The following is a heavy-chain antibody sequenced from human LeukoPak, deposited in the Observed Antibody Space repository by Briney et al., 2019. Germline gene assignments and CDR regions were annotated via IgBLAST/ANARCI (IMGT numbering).Heavy chain of an antibody. V-gene: IGHV4-39*01. J-gene: IGHJ4*02. Sequence: SETLSLTCTVSGGSISSSRYYWGWIRQPPGKGLEWIGSIYYSGRTYYNPSLKSRVTISVDTSKNQFSLKLSSVTAADTAVYYCARLKIRDGAYYYDFWSGYHYYFDYWGQGTLVTVSS. CDR2: IYYSGRT. CDR1: GGSISSSRYY. D-gene: IGHD3-3*01. CDR3: ARLKIRDGAYYYDFWSGYHYYFDY.